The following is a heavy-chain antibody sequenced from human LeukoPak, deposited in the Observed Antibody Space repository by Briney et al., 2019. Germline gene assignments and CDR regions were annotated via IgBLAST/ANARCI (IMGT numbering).Heavy chain of an antibody. CDR3: ANSRRITMIVGDAFDI. Sequence: GGSLRLSCAASGFTFSSYAMHWVRQAPGKGLEWVAVISYDGSNKYYADSVKGRFTISRDNSKNTLYLQMNSLRAEDTAVYYCANSRRITMIVGDAFDIWGQGTMVTVSS. D-gene: IGHD3-22*01. CDR2: ISYDGSNK. J-gene: IGHJ3*02. V-gene: IGHV3-30-3*02. CDR1: GFTFSSYA.